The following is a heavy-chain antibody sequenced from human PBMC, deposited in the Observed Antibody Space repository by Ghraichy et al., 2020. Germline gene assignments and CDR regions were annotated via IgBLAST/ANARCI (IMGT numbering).Heavy chain of an antibody. V-gene: IGHV3-74*01. CDR2: INSDVSST. Sequence: GESLNISCAASGFTFSSYWMHWVRQAPGKGLVWVSRINSDVSSTSYADSVKGRFTISRDNAKNTLYLQMNSLRAEDTAVYYCARGYLYGMDVWGQGTTVTVSS. J-gene: IGHJ6*02. CDR1: GFTFSSYW. CDR3: ARGYLYGMDV.